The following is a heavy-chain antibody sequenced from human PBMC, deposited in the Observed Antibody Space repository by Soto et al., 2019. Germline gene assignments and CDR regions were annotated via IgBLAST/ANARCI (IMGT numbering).Heavy chain of an antibody. V-gene: IGHV3-7*01. CDR3: ATKGDSGSI. CDR1: GFTFSSYA. CDR2: ISPGGIAT. J-gene: IGHJ4*02. Sequence: GGSLSLSCAASGFTFSSYAMSWVRQAPGRGLEWVANISPGGIATYYVDSVKGRFTISGDNAKNSVYLQMNSLRADDTAVYYCATKGDSGSIWGQGTLVTVSS. D-gene: IGHD3-22*01.